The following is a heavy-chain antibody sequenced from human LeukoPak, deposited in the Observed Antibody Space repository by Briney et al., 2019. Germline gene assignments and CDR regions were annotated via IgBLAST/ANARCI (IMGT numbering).Heavy chain of an antibody. V-gene: IGHV4-4*07. CDR2: CCPSGNP. CDR3: VRDRRGDYGVDY. D-gene: IGHD4-17*01. CDR1: GDSICSFS. Sequence: SETLSLTCIVSGDSICSFSWIWIRQPAGKGLEGIGRCCPSGNPNYNPSLQSRVTMSVDTSKRQFSLKMTSVTAADTAVYYCVRDRRGDYGVDYWGQGTLVTVSS. J-gene: IGHJ4*02.